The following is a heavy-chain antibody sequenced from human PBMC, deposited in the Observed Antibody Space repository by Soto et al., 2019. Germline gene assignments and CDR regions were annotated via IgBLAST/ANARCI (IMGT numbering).Heavy chain of an antibody. D-gene: IGHD3-10*02. Sequence: QVQLVQSGAEVKKPGSSVKVSCKASGGTFSSYAISWVRQAPGQGLEWMGGIIPIFGTANYAQKFQVRVTITADESTSTDYMELSRLRSEDTAVYYCARNVPASPFDPWGQGTLVTVSS. CDR3: ARNVPASPFDP. CDR1: GGTFSSYA. J-gene: IGHJ5*02. CDR2: IIPIFGTA. V-gene: IGHV1-69*01.